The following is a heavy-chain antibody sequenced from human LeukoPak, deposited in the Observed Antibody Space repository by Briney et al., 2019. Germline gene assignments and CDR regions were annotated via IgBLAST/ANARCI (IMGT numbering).Heavy chain of an antibody. V-gene: IGHV1-69*04. Sequence: SVKVSCKASGGTFSSYAISWVRQAPGQGLEWMGRIIPILGVANYAQKFQGRVTITADKSTSTAYMELSSLRSEDTAVYYCARNYYYDSSGYYYYYYGMDVWGQGTTVTVSS. CDR1: GGTFSSYA. J-gene: IGHJ6*02. CDR2: IIPILGVA. D-gene: IGHD3-22*01. CDR3: ARNYYYDSSGYYYYYYGMDV.